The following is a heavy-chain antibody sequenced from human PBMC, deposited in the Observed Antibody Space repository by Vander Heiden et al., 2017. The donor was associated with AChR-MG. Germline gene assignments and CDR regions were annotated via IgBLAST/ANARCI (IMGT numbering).Heavy chain of an antibody. CDR3: ARVVVAATFAFDI. CDR1: AFTCSGYS. CDR2: ISSSSSYI. V-gene: IGHV3-21*01. J-gene: IGHJ3*02. Sequence: EVLLVESGVGLVKPGGSLILSWPASAFTCSGYSMNWVRQAPGKGLEWVSSISSSSSYIYYADSVKGRFTISRDNAKNSLYLQMNSLRAEDTAVYYCARVVVAATFAFDIWGQGTMVTVSS. D-gene: IGHD2-15*01.